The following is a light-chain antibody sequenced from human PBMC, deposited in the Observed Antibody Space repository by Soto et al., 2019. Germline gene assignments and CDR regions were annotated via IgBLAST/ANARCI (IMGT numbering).Light chain of an antibody. V-gene: IGKV1-5*01. J-gene: IGKJ1*01. CDR2: DAS. CDR3: QQYNTYSWT. CDR1: QSISSW. Sequence: DIQMTQSPSSLSASVGDRVTITCRASQSISSWLAWYQQMPGKAPKLLIYDASGWHSGVPSRFSGSGSGTEFTLTISSLKPDDFATYYCQQYNTYSWTFGQGTKVEVK.